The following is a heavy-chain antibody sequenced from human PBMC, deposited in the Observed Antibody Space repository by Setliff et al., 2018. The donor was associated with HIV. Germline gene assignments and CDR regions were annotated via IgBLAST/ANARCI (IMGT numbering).Heavy chain of an antibody. CDR3: ARQTYYYDNSGHNWFDP. D-gene: IGHD3-22*01. CDR2: INTSGTT. CDR1: GDSISNYY. J-gene: IGHJ5*02. V-gene: IGHV4-4*09. Sequence: SETLSLTCTVSGDSISNYYWSWVRQPPGKGLEWIGYINTSGTTNYNPSLKSRVTISVDTSKNQFSLKLSSVTAADTAVYFCARQTYYYDNSGHNWFDPWGQGTLVTVS.